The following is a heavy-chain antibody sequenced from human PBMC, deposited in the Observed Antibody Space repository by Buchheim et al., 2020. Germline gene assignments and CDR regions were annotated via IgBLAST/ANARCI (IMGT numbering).Heavy chain of an antibody. J-gene: IGHJ4*02. CDR3: AREHRDGYNRRGYYFDY. CDR1: GFTFSSYA. Sequence: QVQLVESGGGVVQPGRSLRLSCAASGFTFSSYAMHCVRQAPGKGLEWVAVISYDGSNKYYADSVKGRLTISRDNSKNTLYLQMNSLRADVTAVYYCAREHRDGYNRRGYYFDYWGQGTL. CDR2: ISYDGSNK. V-gene: IGHV3-30-3*01. D-gene: IGHD5-24*01.